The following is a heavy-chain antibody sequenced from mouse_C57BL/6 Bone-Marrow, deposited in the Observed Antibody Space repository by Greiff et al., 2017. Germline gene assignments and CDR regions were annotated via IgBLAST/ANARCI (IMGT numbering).Heavy chain of an antibody. D-gene: IGHD2-9*01. V-gene: IGHV1-64*01. CDR2: IHPNSGST. Sequence: QVQLQQPGAELVKPGASVKLSCKASGYTFTSYWMHWVKQRPGQGLEWIGMIHPNSGSTNYNEKFKSKATLTVDKSSSTAYRQLSSLTSEDSAVYDCARSYYGYDGAWFAYWGQGTLVTVSA. CDR1: GYTFTSYW. CDR3: ARSYYGYDGAWFAY. J-gene: IGHJ3*01.